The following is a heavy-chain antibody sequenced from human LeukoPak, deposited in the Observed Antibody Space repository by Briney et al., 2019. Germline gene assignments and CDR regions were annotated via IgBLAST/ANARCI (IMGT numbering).Heavy chain of an antibody. V-gene: IGHV4-61*02. J-gene: IGHJ4*02. CDR2: IYTSGST. CDR1: ARSISSGSTY. CDR3: ARVSGSCLDY. Sequence: PSQSLSLTSTAAARSISSGSTYWGWIRQPAGKGLEWIERIYTSGSTNYNPSLKSRVTISVDTSKNQFSLKLSSVTAADTAVYYCARVSGSCLDYWGQGTLVTVSS. D-gene: IGHD1-26*01.